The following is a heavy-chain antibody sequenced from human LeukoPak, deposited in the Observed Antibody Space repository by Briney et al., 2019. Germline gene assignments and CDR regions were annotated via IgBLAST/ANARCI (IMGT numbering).Heavy chain of an antibody. V-gene: IGHV4-4*09. Sequence: SETLSLTCTVSGGSISGYYWSWIRQPPGKGLEWIGYIYTSGRTNYNPSLKRRVTISVDTSKNQFSLRLSSVTAADTAMYFCARAYSRSYSHFDDWGQGTLVTVSS. D-gene: IGHD1-26*01. CDR2: IYTSGRT. J-gene: IGHJ4*02. CDR3: ARAYSRSYSHFDD. CDR1: GGSISGYY.